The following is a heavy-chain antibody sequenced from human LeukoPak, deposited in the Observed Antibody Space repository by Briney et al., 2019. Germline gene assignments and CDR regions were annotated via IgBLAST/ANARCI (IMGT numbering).Heavy chain of an antibody. CDR2: IIPIFGTA. CDR3: ARTPSGYSYYYYYMDV. J-gene: IGHJ6*03. D-gene: IGHD3-22*01. V-gene: IGHV1-69*05. Sequence: GASLKVSCKASGGTFSSYAISWVRQAPGQGLEWMGGIIPIFGTANYAQKFQGRVTITTDESTSTHYMQLSTLRSEDTAVYYCARTPSGYSYYYYYMDVWGKGTTVTVSS. CDR1: GGTFSSYA.